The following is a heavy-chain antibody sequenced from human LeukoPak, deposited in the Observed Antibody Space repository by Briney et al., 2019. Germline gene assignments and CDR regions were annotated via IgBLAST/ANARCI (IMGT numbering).Heavy chain of an antibody. CDR1: GDSISSYY. V-gene: IGHV4-59*01. CDR3: ARYSWSYTIDY. D-gene: IGHD1-26*01. J-gene: IGHJ4*02. CDR2: IYYSGIT. Sequence: SETLSLTCTVSGDSISSYYWSWVRQPPGKGLEWFVYIYYSGITNYHPSLKNRVTKSLTASKNQYSLKLSSVTAAHTAVYYCARYSWSYTIDYWGQGTLVTVSS.